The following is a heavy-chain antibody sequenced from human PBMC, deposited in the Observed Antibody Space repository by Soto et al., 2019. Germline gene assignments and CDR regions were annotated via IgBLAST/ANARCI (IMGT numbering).Heavy chain of an antibody. CDR2: ISAYNGNT. D-gene: IGHD3-3*01. V-gene: IGHV1-18*04. Sequence: QVQLVQSGAEVKKPGASVKVSCKASGYTFTSYGISWVRQAPGQGLEWMGWISAYNGNTNYAQKLQGRVPMTTDTSTSTAYMELRSLRSDDTAVYYCARRATYYDFWSGYYEPIDYYYYYGMDVWGQGTTVTVSS. CDR3: ARRATYYDFWSGYYEPIDYYYYYGMDV. J-gene: IGHJ6*02. CDR1: GYTFTSYG.